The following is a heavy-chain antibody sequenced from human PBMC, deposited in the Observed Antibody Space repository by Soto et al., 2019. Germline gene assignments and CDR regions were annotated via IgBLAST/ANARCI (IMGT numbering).Heavy chain of an antibody. J-gene: IGHJ4*02. D-gene: IGHD3-16*01. CDR2: ISYDGSNK. Sequence: GGSLRLSCAASGFTFSSYGMHWVRQAPGKGLEWVAVISYDGSNKYYADSVKGRFTISRDNSKNTLYLQMNSLRAEDTAVYYCANGLGVVWGQGTLVTVSS. V-gene: IGHV3-30*18. CDR3: ANGLGVV. CDR1: GFTFSSYG.